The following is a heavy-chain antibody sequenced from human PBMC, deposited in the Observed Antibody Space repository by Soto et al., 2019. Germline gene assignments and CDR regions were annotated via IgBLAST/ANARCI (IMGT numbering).Heavy chain of an antibody. J-gene: IGHJ4*02. CDR1: GYTFTSYV. V-gene: IGHV1-18*01. CDR3: ARVAQKYYFDY. CDR2: ISAYNGNT. Sequence: ASVKVSCKASGYTFTSYVISWVRQAPGQGLEWMGWISAYNGNTNYAQKPQGRVTMTTDTSTSTAYMELRSLRSDDTGVYYCARVAQKYYFDYWGQGTLVTVSS.